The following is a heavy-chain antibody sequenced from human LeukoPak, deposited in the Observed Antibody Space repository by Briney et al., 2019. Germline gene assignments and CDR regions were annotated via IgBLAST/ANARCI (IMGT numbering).Heavy chain of an antibody. Sequence: GASVKVSCKASGGTFSSYAISWVRQAPGQGLEWMGGIIPIFGTANYAQKFQGRVTITADESTSTAYMELSSLRSEDTAVYYCARVRGSGIPMDYYYYYMDVWGKGTTVTISS. V-gene: IGHV1-69*13. CDR3: ARVRGSGIPMDYYYYYMDV. CDR2: IIPIFGTA. D-gene: IGHD3-10*01. CDR1: GGTFSSYA. J-gene: IGHJ6*03.